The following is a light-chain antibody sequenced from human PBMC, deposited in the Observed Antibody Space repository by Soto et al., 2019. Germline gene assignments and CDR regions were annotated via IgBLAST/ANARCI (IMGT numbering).Light chain of an antibody. CDR1: QSVSSN. CDR2: GAS. CDR3: QQYDNWPHT. Sequence: EIVMTQSPATLSVSPGERATLSCRASQSVSSNLAWYQQKPGQAPRLLMYGASSRATGIPARFSGSESGAEFTLTISRPQSEDFAVYYCQQYDNWPHTFGQGNKLEIK. J-gene: IGKJ2*01. V-gene: IGKV3-15*01.